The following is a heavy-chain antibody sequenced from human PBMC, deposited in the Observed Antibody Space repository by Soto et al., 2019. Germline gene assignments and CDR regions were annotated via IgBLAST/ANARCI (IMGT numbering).Heavy chain of an antibody. CDR3: AKGRSYYYYYGVDV. Sequence: LRLSCAASGFTFSSYSMNWVRQAPGKGLEWVSSISSSSSSYIYYADSVKGRFTISRDNAKNSLYLQMNSLRAEDTALYYCAKGRSYYYYYGVDVWGQGTTVTVSS. CDR1: GFTFSSYS. V-gene: IGHV3-21*04. J-gene: IGHJ6*02. CDR2: ISSSSSSYI.